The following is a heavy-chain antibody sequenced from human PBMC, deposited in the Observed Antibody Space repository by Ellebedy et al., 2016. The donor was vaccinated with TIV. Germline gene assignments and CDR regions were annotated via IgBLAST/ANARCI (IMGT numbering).Heavy chain of an antibody. CDR2: LYTSGST. J-gene: IGHJ4*02. D-gene: IGHD6-13*01. CDR1: GGSISNYY. CDR3: ARFEGSISWRFFDY. Sequence: SETLSLTCTVSGGSISNYYWSWIRQPAGKGLEWIGRLYTSGSTNYNTYYNPSLKSRVTMSVDTSKNQFSLNLSSVTAADTAVYYCARFEGSISWRFFDYWGQGTLVTVSS. V-gene: IGHV4-4*07.